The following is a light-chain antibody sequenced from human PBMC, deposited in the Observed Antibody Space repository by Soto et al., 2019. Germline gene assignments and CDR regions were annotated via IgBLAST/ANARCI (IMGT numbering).Light chain of an antibody. J-gene: IGLJ1*01. V-gene: IGLV2-14*01. Sequence: QSASVSGSPGQSITISCTGTSSDVGGYNYVSWYQQHPGKAPKLMIYEVSNRPSGVSNRFSGSKSGNTASLTISGLQAEDEADYYCSSYTSSSTLVVFGTGTKLTVL. CDR1: SSDVGGYNY. CDR3: SSYTSSSTLVV. CDR2: EVS.